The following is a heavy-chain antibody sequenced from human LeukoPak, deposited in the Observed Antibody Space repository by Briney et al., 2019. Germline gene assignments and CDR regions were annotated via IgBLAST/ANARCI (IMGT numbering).Heavy chain of an antibody. V-gene: IGHV5-51*01. CDR1: GYSFTSYW. Sequence: GESLKISCKGSGYSFTSYWIGWVRQMPGKGLEWMGIIYPGDSDTRYSPSFQGQVTISADKSISTAYLQWSSLKASDTAMYYCVRSPITKMVRGVIPPSNFDYWGQGTLVTVSS. CDR2: IYPGDSDT. CDR3: VRSPITKMVRGVIPPSNFDY. J-gene: IGHJ4*02. D-gene: IGHD3-10*01.